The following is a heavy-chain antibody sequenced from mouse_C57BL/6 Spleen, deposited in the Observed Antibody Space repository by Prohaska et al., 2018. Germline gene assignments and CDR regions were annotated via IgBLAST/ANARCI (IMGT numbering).Heavy chain of an antibody. Sequence: HGKSLEWIGYIYPNNGGNGYNQKFKGKATLTVDKSSSTAYMELRSLTSEDSAVYYCAVGSNYFAYWGQGTLVTVSA. V-gene: IGHV1-34*01. CDR3: AVGSNYFAY. D-gene: IGHD2-5*01. J-gene: IGHJ3*01. CDR2: IYPNNGGN.